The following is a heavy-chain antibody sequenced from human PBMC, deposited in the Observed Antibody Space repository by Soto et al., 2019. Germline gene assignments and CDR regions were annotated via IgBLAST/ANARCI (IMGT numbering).Heavy chain of an antibody. Sequence: VNPTQTLTLTCTFSGFSLTTNGMCVTWIRQPPGKALEWLARIDWDDDEYYSTSLKTRLTISKDTSKNQVVLTMTNMDPVDTATYYCARTRRGSYYDSSGYYGYYFDYWGQGTLVTVSS. V-gene: IGHV2-70*11. CDR3: ARTRRGSYYDSSGYYGYYFDY. D-gene: IGHD3-22*01. CDR2: IDWDDDE. J-gene: IGHJ4*02. CDR1: GFSLTTNGMC.